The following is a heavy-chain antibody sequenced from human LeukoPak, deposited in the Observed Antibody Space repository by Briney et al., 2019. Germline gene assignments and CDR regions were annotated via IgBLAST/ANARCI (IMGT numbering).Heavy chain of an antibody. CDR3: ARNLVGAPRYFDF. CDR1: GASINNYY. Sequence: SETLSLTCTVSGASINNYYWSWIRQPPGKGLEWIGYIYSSGSTNYNPSLKSRVTISVDTSKNQFSLKLTSVTAADTAVYYCARNLVGAPRYFDFWGQGTLVTVSS. V-gene: IGHV4-59*08. CDR2: IYSSGST. J-gene: IGHJ4*02. D-gene: IGHD1-26*01.